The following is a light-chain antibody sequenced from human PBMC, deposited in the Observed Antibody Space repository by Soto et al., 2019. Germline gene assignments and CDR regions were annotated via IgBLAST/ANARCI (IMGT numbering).Light chain of an antibody. V-gene: IGLV1-40*01. CDR3: QSYDTSLIGYV. CDR2: GNS. J-gene: IGLJ1*01. Sequence: QSVLTQPPSVSGAPGQRVTISCTGSRSNIGAGYDVHWYQQLPGTAPKLLIYGNSNRPSGVPDRFSGSKSGTSASLAITGLQAEDEADYYCQSYDTSLIGYVFGTGTKLTVL. CDR1: RSNIGAGYD.